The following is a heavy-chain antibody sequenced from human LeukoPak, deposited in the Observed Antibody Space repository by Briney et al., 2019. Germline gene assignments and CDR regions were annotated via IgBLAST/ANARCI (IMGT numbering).Heavy chain of an antibody. V-gene: IGHV3-66*01. J-gene: IGHJ4*02. Sequence: GGSLRLSCEVSGFTVSNNYMNWVRQAPGKGLEWVSVTHSDGTTHFADSVKGRFTISRDNSKNTVYLQMNRLRDEDTAVYYCAKSDPSIFGFRELLSRGPAFDYWGQGTLVTVSS. CDR3: AKSDPSIFGFRELLSRGPAFDY. D-gene: IGHD3-10*01. CDR2: THSDGTT. CDR1: GFTVSNNY.